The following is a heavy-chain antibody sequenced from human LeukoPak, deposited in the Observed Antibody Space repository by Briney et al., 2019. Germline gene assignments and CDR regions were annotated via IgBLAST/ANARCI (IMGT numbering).Heavy chain of an antibody. CDR3: ARDNPYYYLY. CDR2: ISCYNGGT. Sequence: ASVKVSCKASGYTFSNYGISWVRQAPGQGLEWMGWISCYNGGTKYAQKFQGRVTMTTDTSTSTTYMELRSLRSDDTAVYYCARDNPYYYLYWGQGTLVTVSS. D-gene: IGHD3-22*01. V-gene: IGHV1-18*01. J-gene: IGHJ4*02. CDR1: GYTFSNYG.